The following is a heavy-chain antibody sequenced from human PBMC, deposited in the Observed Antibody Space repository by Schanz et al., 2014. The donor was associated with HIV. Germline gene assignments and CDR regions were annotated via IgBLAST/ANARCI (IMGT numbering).Heavy chain of an antibody. CDR2: ISGSGVST. V-gene: IGHV3-23*04. J-gene: IGHJ3*02. CDR3: AATAFHDAFDI. D-gene: IGHD2-21*02. Sequence: VQLVESGGGVVQPGRSLRLSCAASGFTFSNFAMSWVRQAPGKGLEWVSSISGSGVSTFYAGSVKGRFAISRDKSKNTLYLQMNSLRAEDTAVYYCAATAFHDAFDIWGQGTMVTVSS. CDR1: GFTFSNFA.